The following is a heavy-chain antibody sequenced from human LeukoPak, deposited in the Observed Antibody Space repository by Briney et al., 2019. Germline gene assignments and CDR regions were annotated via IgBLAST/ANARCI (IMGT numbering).Heavy chain of an antibody. J-gene: IGHJ4*02. Sequence: PGGSLRLSCAASGFTVSSNYMSWVRQAPGKGLVWVSRIFSDGSTTTYADSVKGRFIIPRDNAKNTLYLQVNSLRAEDTAVYYCVRDAGSYFHYWGQGTLVTVSS. D-gene: IGHD1-26*01. CDR2: IFSDGSTT. CDR1: GFTVSSNY. CDR3: VRDAGSYFHY. V-gene: IGHV3-74*01.